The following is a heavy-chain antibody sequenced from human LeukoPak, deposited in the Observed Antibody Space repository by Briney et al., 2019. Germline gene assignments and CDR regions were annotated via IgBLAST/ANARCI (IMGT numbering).Heavy chain of an antibody. J-gene: IGHJ4*02. CDR2: IYYSGST. V-gene: IGHV4-30-4*01. Sequence: PSQTLSLTCTVSGGSISSGDYYWSWLRQPPGKGLEWIGYIYYSGSTYYNPSLKSRVTISVDTSKNQFSLKLSSVTAADTAVYYCARGVGVGRTPDYDILTGEPNFDYWGQGTLVTVSS. D-gene: IGHD3-9*01. CDR1: GGSISSGDYY. CDR3: ARGVGVGRTPDYDILTGEPNFDY.